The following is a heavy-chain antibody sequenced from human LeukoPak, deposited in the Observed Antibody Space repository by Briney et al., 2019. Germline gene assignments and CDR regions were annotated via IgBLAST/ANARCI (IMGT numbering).Heavy chain of an antibody. CDR1: GFTFSSYD. CDR2: IGTAGDT. J-gene: IGHJ3*02. CDR3: AKGRRAGSKLIDAFDI. D-gene: IGHD3-10*01. V-gene: IGHV3-13*01. Sequence: GGSLRLSCAASGFTFSSYDMHWVRQATGKGLEWVSAIGTAGDTYYPGSVKGRFTISRDNAKNSLYLQMNSLRAEDTALYYCAKGRRAGSKLIDAFDIWGQGTMVTVSS.